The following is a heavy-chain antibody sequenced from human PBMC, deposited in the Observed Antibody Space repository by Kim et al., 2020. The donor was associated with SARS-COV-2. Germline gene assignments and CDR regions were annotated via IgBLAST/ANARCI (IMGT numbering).Heavy chain of an antibody. Sequence: GGSLRLSCAASGFTFSDSAMYWVRQASGKGLEWVGRIRSKANSYATAYDVSVKGRFIISRDDSKNTAYLQMNSLKTEDTAIYYCTSVPPYSNSWRDAFD. V-gene: IGHV3-73*01. CDR1: GFTFSDSA. CDR3: TSVPPYSNSWRDAFD. J-gene: IGHJ3*02. D-gene: IGHD6-13*01. CDR2: IRSKANSYAT.